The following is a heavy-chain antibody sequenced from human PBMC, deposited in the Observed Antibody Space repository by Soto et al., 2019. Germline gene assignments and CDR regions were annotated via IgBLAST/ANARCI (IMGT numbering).Heavy chain of an antibody. Sequence: PGGSLRLSCAASGFTFSSYAMSWVRQAPGKGLEWVSAISGSGGSTYYADSVKGRFTISRDNSKNTLYLQMNSLRAEDTAVYYCAKGIGEVAAYYYYYGMDVWGQGTTVTVSS. D-gene: IGHD3-16*01. CDR2: ISGSGGST. CDR3: AKGIGEVAAYYYYYGMDV. J-gene: IGHJ6*02. CDR1: GFTFSSYA. V-gene: IGHV3-23*01.